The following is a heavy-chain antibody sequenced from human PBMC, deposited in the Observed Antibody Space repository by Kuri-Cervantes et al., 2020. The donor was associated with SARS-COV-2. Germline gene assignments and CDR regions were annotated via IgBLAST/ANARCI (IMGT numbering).Heavy chain of an antibody. CDR2: IYYSGSA. V-gene: IGHV4-59*08. D-gene: IGHD3-3*01. CDR3: ARLPNDFWSGYQGAFDI. CDR1: GGSISSYY. J-gene: IGHJ3*02. Sequence: SETLSLTCTVSGGSISSYYWSWIRQPPGKGLEWIGYIYYSGSANYNPSLKSRVTISVDTSKNQFSLKLSSVTAADTAVYYCARLPNDFWSGYQGAFDIWGQGTMVTVSS.